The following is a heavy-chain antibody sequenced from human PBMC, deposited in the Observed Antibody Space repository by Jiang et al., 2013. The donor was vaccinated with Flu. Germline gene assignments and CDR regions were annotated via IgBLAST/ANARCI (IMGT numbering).Heavy chain of an antibody. J-gene: IGHJ4*01. CDR3: AKGVVGAIFPFDY. CDR1: GGSITNKNYY. CDR2: IYYSGST. V-gene: IGHV4-39*07. D-gene: IGHD1-26*01. Sequence: GSGLVKPSETLSLSCIVSGGSITNKNYYWSWIRQSPGKGLEWIGSIYYSGSTSYSPSLKSRVTISIDTSKNQFSLKLRSVTAADTAVYYCAKGVVGAIFPFDYWG.